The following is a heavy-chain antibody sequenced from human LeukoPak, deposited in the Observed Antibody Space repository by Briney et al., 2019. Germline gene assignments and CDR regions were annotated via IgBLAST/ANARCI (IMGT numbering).Heavy chain of an antibody. CDR2: IQYDGSNE. V-gene: IGHV3-30*02. CDR3: ARVDYILAGFYYYYYMDV. CDR1: RFTFSSYG. J-gene: IGHJ6*03. Sequence: GGSLRLSCAASRFTFSSYGMHWVRQAPGKGLEWVAYIQYDGSNEQYADSAKGRFTISRDNAKNSLYLRMNSLRAEDTAVYYCARVDYILAGFYYYYYMDVWGKGTTVTISS. D-gene: IGHD3-9*01.